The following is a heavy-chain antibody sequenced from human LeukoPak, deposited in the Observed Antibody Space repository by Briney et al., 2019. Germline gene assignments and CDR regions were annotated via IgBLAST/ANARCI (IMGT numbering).Heavy chain of an antibody. CDR1: GGSISSYY. CDR2: IYYSGST. V-gene: IGHV4-59*01. J-gene: IGHJ6*03. CDR3: ARDRGNHYYYYYMDV. Sequence: SETLSLTRTVSGGSISSYYWSWIRQPPGKGLEWIGYIYYSGSTNYNPSLKSRVTISVDTSKNQFSLKLSSVTAADTAVYYCARDRGNHYYYYYMDVWGKGTTVTVSS.